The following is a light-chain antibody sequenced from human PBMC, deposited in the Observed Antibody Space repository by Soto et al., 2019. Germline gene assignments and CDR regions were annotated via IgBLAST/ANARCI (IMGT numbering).Light chain of an antibody. Sequence: IVLTQSPGTLSFSPGERATLSCRASQSVIAGYLAWYQKKPGQAPRLLIYGASSRATGIPARFSGSGSGTDLTLTISSLETEDFAVYYCQQRSNWPAITFGQGTRLEIK. CDR1: QSVIAGY. CDR2: GAS. V-gene: IGKV3D-20*02. CDR3: QQRSNWPAIT. J-gene: IGKJ5*01.